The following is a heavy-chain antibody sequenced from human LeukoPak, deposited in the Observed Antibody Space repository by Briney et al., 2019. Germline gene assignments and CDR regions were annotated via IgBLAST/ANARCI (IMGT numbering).Heavy chain of an antibody. CDR2: INHSGST. J-gene: IGHJ6*02. CDR3: ARLRLVENCSSTSCYGVAYYYYYGMDV. V-gene: IGHV4-34*01. CDR1: GGSFSGYY. Sequence: PSETLSLTCAVYGGSFSGYYWSWIRQPPGKGLEWIGEINHSGSTNYNPSPKRRVTISVDTSKNQFSLKLSSVTAADTAVYYCARLRLVENCSSTSCYGVAYYYYYGMDVWGQGTTVTVSS. D-gene: IGHD2-2*01.